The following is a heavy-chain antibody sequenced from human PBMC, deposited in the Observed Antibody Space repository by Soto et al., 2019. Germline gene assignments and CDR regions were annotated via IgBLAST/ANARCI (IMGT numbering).Heavy chain of an antibody. CDR2: ISSTTNYI. J-gene: IGHJ4*02. CDR3: ARESEDLTSNFDY. V-gene: IGHV3-21*01. Sequence: WESLSVSCASSGFTFTRYSMNWVRQAPGKGLEWVSSISSTTNYIYYADSMKGRFTVSRDNAKNSVYLEMNSLSAEDTAVYYCARESEDLTSNFDYWGQGTLVTVSS. CDR1: GFTFTRYS.